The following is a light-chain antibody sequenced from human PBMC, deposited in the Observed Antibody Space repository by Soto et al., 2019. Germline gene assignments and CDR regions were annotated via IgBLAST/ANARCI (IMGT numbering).Light chain of an antibody. CDR1: QAISTW. CDR2: AAS. CDR3: QQANSFPRT. V-gene: IGKV1D-12*01. Sequence: DIQMTQSPSSVSASVGDRVTITCRASQAISTWLAWYQQKPGKAPKLLLYAASNLQTGVPSRFSGSGSGTDFTLTISSLQPEDFATYYCQQANSFPRTVGQGPKVEIK. J-gene: IGKJ1*01.